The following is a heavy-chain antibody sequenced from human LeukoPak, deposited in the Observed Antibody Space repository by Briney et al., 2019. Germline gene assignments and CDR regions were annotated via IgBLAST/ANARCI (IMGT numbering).Heavy chain of an antibody. CDR3: AREANDYVWGSYRRHVFDY. CDR2: IYTSGST. Sequence: SETLSLTCTVSGGSISSGSYYWSWIRQPAGKGLEWIGRIYTSGSTIYNPALKSRVTISVDTSKNQFSLKLSSVTAADTAVYYCAREANDYVWGSYRRHVFDYWGQGTLVTVSS. CDR1: GGSISSGSYY. J-gene: IGHJ4*02. V-gene: IGHV4-61*02. D-gene: IGHD3-16*02.